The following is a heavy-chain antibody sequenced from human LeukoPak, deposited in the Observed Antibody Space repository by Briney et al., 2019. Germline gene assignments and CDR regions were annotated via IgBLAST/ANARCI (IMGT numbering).Heavy chain of an antibody. J-gene: IGHJ3*02. CDR1: GFTFRSYS. CDR2: ISSPSSYI. Sequence: PGGSVTLSCAASGFTFRSYSMNWVRQAPGEGLEGVSSISSPSSYIYYADSVKGRFTISRDNAKNSLYLQMNSLRAEDTAVYYCARDPLKRAFDIWGQGTMVTVSS. CDR3: ARDPLKRAFDI. V-gene: IGHV3-21*01.